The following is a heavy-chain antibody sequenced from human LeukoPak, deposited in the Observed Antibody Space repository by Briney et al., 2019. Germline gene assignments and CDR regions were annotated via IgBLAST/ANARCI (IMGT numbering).Heavy chain of an antibody. CDR3: ARGPYCSGGSCYYYYYYYMDV. D-gene: IGHD2-15*01. CDR1: GGSISSSSYY. J-gene: IGHJ6*03. V-gene: IGHV4-39*01. CDR2: IYYSGST. Sequence: SETLSLTCTVSGGSISSSSYYWGWIRQPPGKGLEWIGSIYYSGSTYYNPSLKSRVTISVDTSKNQFSLKLSSATAADTAVYYCARGPYCSGGSCYYYYYYYMDVWGKGTTVTVSS.